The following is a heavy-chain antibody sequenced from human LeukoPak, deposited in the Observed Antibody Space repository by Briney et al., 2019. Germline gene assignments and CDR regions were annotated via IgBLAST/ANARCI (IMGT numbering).Heavy chain of an antibody. V-gene: IGHV3-74*01. CDR1: GFTFTTYW. CDR3: ARTSPTSHVDF. J-gene: IGHJ4*02. CDR2: INGDGSNS. D-gene: IGHD3-16*01. Sequence: GGSLRLSCVASGFTFTTYWMHWVRQAPGKCLVWVSRINGDGSNSNYADSVKGRFTISRDNARNTLYLQMNGLRAEDTALYYCARTSPTSHVDFWGREPWSPSPQ.